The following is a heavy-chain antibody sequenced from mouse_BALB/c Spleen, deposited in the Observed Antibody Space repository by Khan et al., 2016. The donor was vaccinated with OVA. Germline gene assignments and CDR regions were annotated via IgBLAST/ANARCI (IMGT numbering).Heavy chain of an antibody. V-gene: IGHV5-6-5*01. D-gene: IGHD1-1*01. J-gene: IGHJ4*01. CDR1: GFTINNCA. CDR2: ICRGNNF. Sequence: EVELVESGGGLVKPGGFLKLSCAAFGFTINNCAMFWVRQIPEKRLVWVASICRGNNFYFLDSVKGRFTISRANARNFLFLVMSSLRSEDTAVYYCARGYYFGEMDYWGQGASVTVSS. CDR3: ARGYYFGEMDY.